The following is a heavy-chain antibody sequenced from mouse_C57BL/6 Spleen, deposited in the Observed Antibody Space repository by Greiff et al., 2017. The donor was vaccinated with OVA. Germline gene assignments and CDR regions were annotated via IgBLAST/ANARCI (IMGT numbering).Heavy chain of an antibody. V-gene: IGHV1-22*01. J-gene: IGHJ3*01. D-gene: IGHD2-5*01. CDR3: ARGDYSNYRVFAY. CDR1: GYTFTDYN. Sequence: VQLQQSGPELVKPGASVKMSCKASGYTFTDYNMHWVKQSHGKSLEWIGYINPNNGGTSYNQKFKGKATLTVNKSSSTAYMELRSLTSEDSAVYYCARGDYSNYRVFAYWGQGTLVTVSA. CDR2: INPNNGGT.